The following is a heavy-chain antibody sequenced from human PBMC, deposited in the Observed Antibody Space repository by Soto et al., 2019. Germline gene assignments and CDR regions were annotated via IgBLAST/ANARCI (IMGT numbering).Heavy chain of an antibody. J-gene: IGHJ4*02. Sequence: QVHLVQSGAEVNKPGSSVKVSCKASGGSFSNYIFAWVRQAPGQGLEWMGGTIPMFATAQHAQKLQGRVTITADESTSTVYMDLTSLTSDDTAVYYCARGLFGQQWLVGFDTWGQGTLVTVSS. CDR1: GGSFSNYI. V-gene: IGHV1-69*01. D-gene: IGHD6-19*01. CDR3: ARGLFGQQWLVGFDT. CDR2: TIPMFATA.